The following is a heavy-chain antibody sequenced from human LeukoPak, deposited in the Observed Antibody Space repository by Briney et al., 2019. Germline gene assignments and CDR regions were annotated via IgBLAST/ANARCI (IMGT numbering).Heavy chain of an antibody. CDR3: ARARYGSTGCPYYFDY. J-gene: IGHJ4*02. Sequence: PSETLSLTCTVSGGSISSSSYYWSWIRQPPGRGLELIGFFYYSGSTNYDPSLKSRVTISLDTSKNQFSLKLTSVTATDTAVYYCARARYGSTGCPYYFDYWGQGTLVTVSS. D-gene: IGHD2-2*01. V-gene: IGHV4-61*01. CDR2: FYYSGST. CDR1: GGSISSSSYY.